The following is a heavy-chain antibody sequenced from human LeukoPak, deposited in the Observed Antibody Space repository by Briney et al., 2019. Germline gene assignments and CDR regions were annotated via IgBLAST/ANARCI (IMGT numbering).Heavy chain of an antibody. Sequence: GGSLRLSCAASGFTFSSYAMHWVRQAPGKGLEWVAVISYDGSNKYYADSVKGRFTISRDNSKNTLYLQMNSLRAEDTAVYYCARETYSVYGDYLYYFDYRGQGTLVTVSS. D-gene: IGHD4-17*01. J-gene: IGHJ4*02. CDR1: GFTFSSYA. CDR2: ISYDGSNK. V-gene: IGHV3-30-3*01. CDR3: ARETYSVYGDYLYYFDY.